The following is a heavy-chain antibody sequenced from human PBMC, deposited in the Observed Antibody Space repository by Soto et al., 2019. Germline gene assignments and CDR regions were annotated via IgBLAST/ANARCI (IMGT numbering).Heavy chain of an antibody. D-gene: IGHD3-10*01. Sequence: QVQLQESGPGLVKPSETLSLTCTVSGGSITSYYWGWIRQPPGKGLEWIGYIFHSGGTNYNPSLKSRVTISVDTSKNRFFLKLTSVAAADTAVYYCVRDLGYYGSGSYSNLLDYWGQGTLVTVSS. CDR2: IFHSGGT. J-gene: IGHJ4*02. V-gene: IGHV4-59*12. CDR1: GGSITSYY. CDR3: VRDLGYYGSGSYSNLLDY.